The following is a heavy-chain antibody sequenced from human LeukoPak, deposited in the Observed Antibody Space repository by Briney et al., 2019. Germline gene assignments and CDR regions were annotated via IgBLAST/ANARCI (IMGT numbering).Heavy chain of an antibody. CDR1: GLTFSSYA. J-gene: IGHJ5*02. D-gene: IGHD4-23*01. CDR2: ISGGGGNT. V-gene: IGHV3-23*01. CDR3: ANSPYVGDHGGPSA. Sequence: PGWSLRLSCAASGLTFSSYAMSWVRQAPGKGPEWVSAISGGGGNTYYADSVKGRFTISRDDSKNTLFLQMNSLRVEDTAVYYCANSPYVGDHGGPSAWGQGTLVTVSS.